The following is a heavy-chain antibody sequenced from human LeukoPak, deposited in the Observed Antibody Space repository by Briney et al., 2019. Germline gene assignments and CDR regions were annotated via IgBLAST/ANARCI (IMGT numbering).Heavy chain of an antibody. J-gene: IGHJ4*02. D-gene: IGHD2-21*02. V-gene: IGHV4-59*08. Sequence: SETLSLTCTVSGGSISNDYWSWIRQPPGKGLEWIGFIHYSGSTKYNPSLESRVAISVDTSKNQFSLNLNSVTAADTAIYYCARHLKGKMTCFGNWGQGTLVTVS. CDR3: ARHLKGKMTCFGN. CDR1: GGSISNDY. CDR2: IHYSGST.